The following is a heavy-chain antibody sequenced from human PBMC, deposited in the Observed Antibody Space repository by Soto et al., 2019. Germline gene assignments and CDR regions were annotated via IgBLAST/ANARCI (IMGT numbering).Heavy chain of an antibody. CDR2: ISAYNGNT. Sequence: ASVKVSCKASGYTFTSYGISWVRQAPGQGLEWMGWISAYNGNTNYAQKLQGRVTMTTDTSTSTAYMELRSLRSDDTAVYYCARGSYVYGDYRHWYYYGMDVWGQGTTVTVSS. CDR3: ARGSYVYGDYRHWYYYGMDV. V-gene: IGHV1-18*04. J-gene: IGHJ6*02. CDR1: GYTFTSYG. D-gene: IGHD4-17*01.